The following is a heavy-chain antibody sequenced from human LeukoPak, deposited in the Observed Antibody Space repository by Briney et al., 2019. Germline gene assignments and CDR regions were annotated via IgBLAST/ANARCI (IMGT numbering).Heavy chain of an antibody. Sequence: GASVRVSCTSSGYTFTDYHIHWVRQAPGQGLEWMGWITPNSGATKYAQKFQGRISMTRDTSINTAYMDLTNLRSDDTAIFYCARVKNFMPELEYWGQGTLVTVSS. CDR1: GYTFTDYH. V-gene: IGHV1-2*02. J-gene: IGHJ4*02. D-gene: IGHD2-2*01. CDR2: ITPNSGAT. CDR3: ARVKNFMPELEY.